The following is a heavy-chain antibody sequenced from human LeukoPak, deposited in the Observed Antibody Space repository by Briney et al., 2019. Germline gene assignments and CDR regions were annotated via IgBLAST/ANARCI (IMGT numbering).Heavy chain of an antibody. Sequence: PSETLTLTCTVSGGSISSSSHFWSCLPQPPGKGLEWIASINYSGSTYYNPSLKSRVTISVDTSKNQFSLKLSSVTAADTAVFYCVRYVVSGSGIYYFDYWGQGTLVTVSS. D-gene: IGHD3-10*01. CDR3: VRYVVSGSGIYYFDY. CDR1: GGSISSSSHF. V-gene: IGHV4-39*01. J-gene: IGHJ4*02. CDR2: INYSGST.